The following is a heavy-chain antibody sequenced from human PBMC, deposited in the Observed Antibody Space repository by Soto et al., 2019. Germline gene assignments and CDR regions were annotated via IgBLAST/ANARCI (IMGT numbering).Heavy chain of an antibody. CDR1: GGSISSSSYY. J-gene: IGHJ3*02. CDR3: ARETHSPSYYRDAFDI. V-gene: IGHV4-39*07. Sequence: SETLSLTCTVSGGSISSSSYYWGWIRQPPGKGLEWIGSIYYSGSTYYNPSLKSRVTISVDTSKNQFSLKLSSVTAADTAVYYCARETHSPSYYRDAFDIWGQGTMVTVSS. D-gene: IGHD3-10*01. CDR2: IYYSGST.